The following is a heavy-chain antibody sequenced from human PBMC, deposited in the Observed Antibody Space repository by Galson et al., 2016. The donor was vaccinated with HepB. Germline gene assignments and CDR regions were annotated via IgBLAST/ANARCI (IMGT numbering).Heavy chain of an antibody. D-gene: IGHD2-15*01. Sequence: SVKVSCKASGYTFTTYYMHWVRQAPGQGLEWMGILNPIDGTTSYAEQFQGRVTMTRDTSTSTVYLELSSLTSEDTAMYYCARETYCSGGLCSSGMDVWGQGTTVTVSS. CDR1: GYTFTTYY. J-gene: IGHJ6*02. V-gene: IGHV1-46*01. CDR3: ARETYCSGGLCSSGMDV. CDR2: LNPIDGTT.